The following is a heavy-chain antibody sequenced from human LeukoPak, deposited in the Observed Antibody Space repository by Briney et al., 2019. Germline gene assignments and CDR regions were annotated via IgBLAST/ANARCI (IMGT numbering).Heavy chain of an antibody. D-gene: IGHD5-12*01. J-gene: IGHJ4*02. CDR2: ISGYNGNT. CDR1: GYTFTSYG. Sequence: GASVKVSCKASGYTFTSYGLHWVRQAPGQGLEWMGWISGYNGNTNYAQNLQGRVTMTTDTSTSTAYMELRSLTSDDTAVYFCAREYIDHGDYWGQGTLVTVSS. V-gene: IGHV1-18*01. CDR3: AREYIDHGDY.